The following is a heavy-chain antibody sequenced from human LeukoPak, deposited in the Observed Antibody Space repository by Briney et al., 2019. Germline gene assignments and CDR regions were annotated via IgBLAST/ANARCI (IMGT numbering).Heavy chain of an antibody. V-gene: IGHV4-34*01. Sequence: SETLSLTCAVYGGSFSGYYWSWIRQPPGKGLEWIGEINHSGSTNYNPSLKSRVTISVDTSKNQFSLKLSSVTAADTAVYYCASRPEAVAGTRDYYYYYMDVWGKGTTVTISS. CDR1: GGSFSGYY. D-gene: IGHD6-19*01. CDR3: ASRPEAVAGTRDYYYYYMDV. CDR2: INHSGST. J-gene: IGHJ6*03.